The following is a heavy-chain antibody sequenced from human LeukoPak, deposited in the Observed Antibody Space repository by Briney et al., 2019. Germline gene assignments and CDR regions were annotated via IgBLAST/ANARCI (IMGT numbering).Heavy chain of an antibody. D-gene: IGHD3-3*01. J-gene: IGHJ6*02. Sequence: SETLSLTCTVSGDSINGFYWSWIRQPPGKGLEWVAYIYYAGRTTYNASLKSRVTISVDTSKNQFSLKLTSLTAADTAVYYCARQGRFSYFGMDVWGQGTTVTVSS. V-gene: IGHV4-59*08. CDR1: GDSINGFY. CDR2: IYYAGRT. CDR3: ARQGRFSYFGMDV.